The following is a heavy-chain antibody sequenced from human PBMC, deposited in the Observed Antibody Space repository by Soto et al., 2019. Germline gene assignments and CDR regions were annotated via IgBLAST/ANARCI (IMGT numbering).Heavy chain of an antibody. J-gene: IGHJ5*02. Sequence: QVQLQQWGAGLLKPSETLSLTCAVYGGSFSGYYWSWIRQPPGKGLEWIGEINHSGSTNYNPSLKSRGTISVDTSKNQFSLKLSSVTAADTAVYYCASMRRYSSSWYRGNWFDPWGQGTLVTVSS. V-gene: IGHV4-34*01. D-gene: IGHD6-13*01. CDR2: INHSGST. CDR3: ASMRRYSSSWYRGNWFDP. CDR1: GGSFSGYY.